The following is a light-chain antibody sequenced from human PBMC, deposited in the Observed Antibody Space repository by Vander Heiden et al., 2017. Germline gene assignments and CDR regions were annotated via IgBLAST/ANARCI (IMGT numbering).Light chain of an antibody. CDR1: QSLLHSNGYNY. V-gene: IGKV2-28*01. J-gene: IGKJ3*01. Sequence: DLVMTQSPLSLPVTPGEPASISCRSSQSLLHSNGYNYLDWYLQKPGQSPQLLIYLGSNRASGVPDRFSGSGSGTDFTLKISRVEAEDVGVYYCRQALQTPFTLGPGTKVDIK. CDR2: LGS. CDR3: RQALQTPFT.